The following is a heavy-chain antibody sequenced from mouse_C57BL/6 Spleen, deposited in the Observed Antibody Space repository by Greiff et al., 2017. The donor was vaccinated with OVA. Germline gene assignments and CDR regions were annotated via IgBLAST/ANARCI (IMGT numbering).Heavy chain of an antibody. D-gene: IGHD1-1*01. CDR3: ARNYYGSSYQVLYFDY. Sequence: VQLKESGPGLVQPSQSLSITCTVSGFSLTSYGVHWVRQSPGKGLEWLGVIWSGGSTDYNAAFISRLSISKDNSKSQVFFKMNSLQADDTAIYYCARNYYGSSYQVLYFDYWGQGTTLTVSS. V-gene: IGHV2-2*01. J-gene: IGHJ2*01. CDR1: GFSLTSYG. CDR2: IWSGGST.